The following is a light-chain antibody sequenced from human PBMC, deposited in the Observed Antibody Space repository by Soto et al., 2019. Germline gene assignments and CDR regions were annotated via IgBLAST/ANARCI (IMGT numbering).Light chain of an antibody. Sequence: VLTQSPVTLSLSPGDRATLSCMASQSFRGLLAWYQQKPGQAPRLLIYEAYTRDTGIPPRFSGSGSGTDFTLTISSLEPEDSAVYYCQQRHMWPITFGQGTRLEI. CDR2: EAY. J-gene: IGKJ5*01. CDR3: QQRHMWPIT. CDR1: QSFRGL. V-gene: IGKV3-11*01.